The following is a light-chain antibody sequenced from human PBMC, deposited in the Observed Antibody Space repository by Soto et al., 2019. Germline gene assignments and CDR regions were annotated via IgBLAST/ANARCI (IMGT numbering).Light chain of an antibody. CDR3: QQYGSSRT. CDR2: GAS. CDR1: QSVSSN. V-gene: IGKV3-15*01. Sequence: EIVMTQSPATLSVSPGERATLSCRASQSVSSNLAWYQQKPGQAPRLLIYGASTRATGIPARFSGSGSGTDFTLTISRLEPEDFAVYYCQQYGSSRTVGQGTKV. J-gene: IGKJ1*01.